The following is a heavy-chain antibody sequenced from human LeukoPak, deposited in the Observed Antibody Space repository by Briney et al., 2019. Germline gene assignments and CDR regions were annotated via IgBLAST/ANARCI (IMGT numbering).Heavy chain of an antibody. Sequence: GGSLRLSCAAPGFTFSSYSMNWVRQAPGKGLEWVSSISSSSSYIYYADSVKGRFTISRDNAKNSLYLQMNSLRAEDTAVYYCAREGCSSTSCYRWFDPWGQGTLVTVSS. V-gene: IGHV3-21*01. D-gene: IGHD2-2*01. CDR2: ISSSSSYI. CDR3: AREGCSSTSCYRWFDP. J-gene: IGHJ5*02. CDR1: GFTFSSYS.